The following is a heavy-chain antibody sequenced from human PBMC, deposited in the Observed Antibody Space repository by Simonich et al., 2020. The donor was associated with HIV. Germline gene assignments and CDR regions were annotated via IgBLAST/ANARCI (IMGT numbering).Heavy chain of an antibody. Sequence: QVQLQQWGAGLLKPSETLSLTCAVYGGSFSGYYWNWIRQPPGKGLEWKGEINHRGRTNYNPSLKSRVTISVDTSKNQFSLKLNSVTAADTAEYFCARGVDLYYDSPHGIDSWGQGTLVTVSS. V-gene: IGHV4-34*01. J-gene: IGHJ4*02. CDR1: GGSFSGYY. CDR3: ARGVDLYYDSPHGIDS. D-gene: IGHD3-16*01. CDR2: INHRGRT.